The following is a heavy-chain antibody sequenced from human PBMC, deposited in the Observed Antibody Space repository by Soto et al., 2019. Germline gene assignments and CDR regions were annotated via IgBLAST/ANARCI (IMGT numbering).Heavy chain of an antibody. D-gene: IGHD6-19*01. CDR2: INPSGGST. Sequence: GASVKVSCKASGYTFTSYYMHWVRQAPGQGLAWMGIINPSGGSTSYAQKFQGRVTMTRDTSTSTVYMQLSSLRYEDSAVYYCAPLMEWLVWRSCYYYYMDVWGQGSTVAVSS. V-gene: IGHV1-46*01. CDR1: GYTFTSYY. CDR3: APLMEWLVWRSCYYYYMDV. J-gene: IGHJ6*02.